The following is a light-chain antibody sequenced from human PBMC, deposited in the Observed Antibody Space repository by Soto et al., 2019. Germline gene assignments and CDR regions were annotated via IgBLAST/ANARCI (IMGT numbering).Light chain of an antibody. V-gene: IGKV3-15*01. CDR3: QQYNNWPLT. Sequence: EVVMTQSPATLSVSPGEGVTLSCRASQSVSSNLAWYQQKPGQAPRLLIYGASTRATVIPARFSGSGSGTEFTLSISSLQSEDFAVYYCQQYNNWPLTFGGGTKVDIK. CDR2: GAS. J-gene: IGKJ4*01. CDR1: QSVSSN.